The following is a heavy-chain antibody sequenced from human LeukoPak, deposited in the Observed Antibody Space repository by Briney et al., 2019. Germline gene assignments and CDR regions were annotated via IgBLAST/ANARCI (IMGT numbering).Heavy chain of an antibody. J-gene: IGHJ4*02. V-gene: IGHV4-59*01. D-gene: IGHD1-1*01. Sequence: SETLSLTCTVSGGSISTYYWSWIRQPPGKGLEWIGYIYCSGGTNYNPSLKSRITTSIDTSKNQFSLKLSSVTAADTAVYYCARVGSGSFDYWGQGTLVTVSS. CDR3: ARVGSGSFDY. CDR2: IYCSGGT. CDR1: GGSISTYY.